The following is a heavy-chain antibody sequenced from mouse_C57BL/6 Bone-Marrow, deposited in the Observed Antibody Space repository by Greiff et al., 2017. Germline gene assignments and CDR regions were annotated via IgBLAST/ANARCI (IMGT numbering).Heavy chain of an antibody. Sequence: EVQLQQSGAELVRPGASVKLSCTASGFNIKDDYMHWVKQRPEQGLEWIGWIDPENGDTESASKFQGKATITADTSSHTAYLQLSSLTSEDTAVYYCLYYYRYYFDYWGQGTTLTVSS. J-gene: IGHJ2*01. CDR1: GFNIKDDY. CDR2: IDPENGDT. D-gene: IGHD1-1*01. V-gene: IGHV14-4*01. CDR3: LYYYRYYFDY.